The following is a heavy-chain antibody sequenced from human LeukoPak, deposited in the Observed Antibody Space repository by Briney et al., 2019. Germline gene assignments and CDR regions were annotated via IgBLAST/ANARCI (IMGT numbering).Heavy chain of an antibody. Sequence: GGSLRLSCAASGFTFSSYAMHWVRQAPGKGLEWVAVISYDGSNKYYADSVKGRFTISRDNSKNTLYLQMNSLRAEDTAVYYCAKVDGSYLQDPIDYWGQGTLVTVSS. V-gene: IGHV3-30*04. CDR1: GFTFSSYA. J-gene: IGHJ4*02. CDR2: ISYDGSNK. D-gene: IGHD1-26*01. CDR3: AKVDGSYLQDPIDY.